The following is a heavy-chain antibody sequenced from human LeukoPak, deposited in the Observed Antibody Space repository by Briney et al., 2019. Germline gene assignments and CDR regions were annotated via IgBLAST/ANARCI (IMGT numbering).Heavy chain of an antibody. Sequence: SVKVSXKASGGTFSSYAISWVRQAPGQGLEWMGRTIPIFGTANYAQKFQGRVTITTDESTSTAYMELSSLRSEDTAVYYCARGGITMVRGVIANGGNWFDPWGQGTLVTVSS. CDR2: TIPIFGTA. J-gene: IGHJ5*02. CDR3: ARGGITMVRGVIANGGNWFDP. D-gene: IGHD3-10*01. V-gene: IGHV1-69*05. CDR1: GGTFSSYA.